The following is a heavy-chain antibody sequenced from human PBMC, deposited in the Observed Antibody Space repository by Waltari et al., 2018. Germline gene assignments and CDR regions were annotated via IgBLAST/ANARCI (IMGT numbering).Heavy chain of an antibody. V-gene: IGHV3-23*01. D-gene: IGHD3-10*01. J-gene: IGHJ6*02. CDR2: FRGTGGST. Sequence: EAQLLESGGGLVQPGGSLRLSCAASGFNFSNFGMSWVRQAPGKGLEWVSGFRGTGGSTSYADSVKGRFTISRDNSKNTLYLQMNSLRAEDSAVYYCAKGPYYGSAIGMDVWGQGTTVAVSS. CDR1: GFNFSNFG. CDR3: AKGPYYGSAIGMDV.